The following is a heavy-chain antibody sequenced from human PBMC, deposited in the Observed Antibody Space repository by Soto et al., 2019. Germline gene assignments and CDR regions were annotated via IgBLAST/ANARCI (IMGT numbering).Heavy chain of an antibody. D-gene: IGHD3-10*01. Sequence: QVQLQESGPGLVEPSGTLSLTCVVSNDSISSLSWWVWVRQSPGTGLEWIGEIYHSGTTNYNPSLNSRVTISVDKSNNHFSLKLMSVTAADTAVYYCAKAVPMVSGSFHPYDAFDIWGRGTMVTVSS. CDR1: NDSISSLSW. J-gene: IGHJ3*02. CDR2: IYHSGTT. V-gene: IGHV4-4*02. CDR3: AKAVPMVSGSFHPYDAFDI.